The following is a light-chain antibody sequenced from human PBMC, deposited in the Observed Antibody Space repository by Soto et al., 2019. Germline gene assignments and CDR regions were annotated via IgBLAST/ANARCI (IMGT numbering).Light chain of an antibody. CDR3: KSYDSRLSGYV. CDR2: GNS. Sequence: QSLLTQPPSVSGAPGQRVTISCTRSSSNIGAGYDVHWYQQLPGTAPKLLIYGNSNRPSGVPDRVSGSKSGTSASLAITGLQAEDEADYYCKSYDSRLSGYVFGTGTKVTVL. V-gene: IGLV1-40*01. CDR1: SSNIGAGYD. J-gene: IGLJ1*01.